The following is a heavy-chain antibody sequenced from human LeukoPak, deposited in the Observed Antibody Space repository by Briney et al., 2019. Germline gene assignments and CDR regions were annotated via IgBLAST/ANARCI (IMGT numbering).Heavy chain of an antibody. CDR1: GGSISSSNW. CDR2: IYHSGST. D-gene: IGHD1-26*01. CDR3: ARVLYRGSYSFDY. V-gene: IGHV4-4*02. Sequence: SETLSLTCAVSGGSISSSNWWSWVRQPPGKGLEWIGEIYHSGSTNYNPSLKSRVTISVDKSKNQFSLKLSSVTAADTAVYYCARVLYRGSYSFDYWGQGTLDTVSS. J-gene: IGHJ4*02.